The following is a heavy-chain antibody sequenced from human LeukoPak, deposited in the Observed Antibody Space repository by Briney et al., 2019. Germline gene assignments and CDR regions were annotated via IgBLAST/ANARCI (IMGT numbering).Heavy chain of an antibody. CDR1: GGSISSGGYY. CDR2: IHHSGST. V-gene: IGHV4-31*03. D-gene: IGHD3-16*02. Sequence: PSETLSLTCTVSGGSISSGGYYWSWIRQQPGKGLEWIGYIHHSGSTYYNPSLKSRVTTSVDTSKNQFSLKLSSVNAADTAVYYCARAVYDYIWGSYRFDYWGQGTLVTVSS. CDR3: ARAVYDYIWGSYRFDY. J-gene: IGHJ4*02.